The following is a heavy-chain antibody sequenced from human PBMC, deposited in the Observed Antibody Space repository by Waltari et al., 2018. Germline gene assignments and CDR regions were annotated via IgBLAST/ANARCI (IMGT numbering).Heavy chain of an antibody. D-gene: IGHD3-3*01. CDR1: GFSISRGYQ. Sequence: QVQLQESGPGLVKPSETLSLTCAVSGFSISRGYQWGWIRQPPGKGLEWIGSIYHSGSTYFNPSLKSRVTISVDTSKNKVSLRLSSVTAADTAVYCCARMFYDFWTGYSDYWGHGTLVTVSS. CDR2: IYHSGST. V-gene: IGHV4-38-2*01. J-gene: IGHJ4*01. CDR3: ARMFYDFWTGYSDY.